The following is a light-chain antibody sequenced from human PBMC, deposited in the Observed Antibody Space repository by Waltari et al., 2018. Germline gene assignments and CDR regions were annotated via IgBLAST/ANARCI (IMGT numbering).Light chain of an antibody. CDR2: DVT. J-gene: IGLJ2*01. CDR3: SSFTDTHTLL. Sequence: QSALTQPASVSGSPGQSITISCTGTSNDVGASNFVPWYQQPPGRAPQLMISDVTERPSGISYRFSGSKSANTASLTISGLLPEDEAIYYCSSFTDTHTLLFGGGTTVTVL. V-gene: IGLV2-14*03. CDR1: SNDVGASNF.